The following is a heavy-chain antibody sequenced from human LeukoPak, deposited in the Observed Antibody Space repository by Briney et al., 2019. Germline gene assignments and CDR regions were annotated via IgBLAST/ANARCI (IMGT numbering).Heavy chain of an antibody. CDR3: AKHLGSHSFLFYYMDV. D-gene: IGHD2-21*01. V-gene: IGHV3-23*01. CDR1: EFTFSRFA. CDR2: LSGSGGAT. Sequence: GETLRLSCEASEFTFSRFAMSWIRQPPGTGLEWVSTLSGSGGATYYADSVKGRFTTSRDNSKDTLYLQMDNLRADDTAVYYCAKHLGSHSFLFYYMDVWGKGTSVIVSS. J-gene: IGHJ6*03.